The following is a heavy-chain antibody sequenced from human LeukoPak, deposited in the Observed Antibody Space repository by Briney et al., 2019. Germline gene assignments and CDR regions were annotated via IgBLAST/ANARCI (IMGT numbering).Heavy chain of an antibody. J-gene: IGHJ4*02. CDR3: AKEDDYNGIFDY. V-gene: IGHV3-7*04. CDR2: IKQDGSEK. D-gene: IGHD5-24*01. Sequence: TGGSLRLSCAASGFTFSNYWMSWVRQAPGKGLEWVANIKQDGSEKYYVDSVKGRFAISRDNAKNSLYLQMNTLRAEDTAVYYCAKEDDYNGIFDYWGQVTLVTVSS. CDR1: GFTFSNYW.